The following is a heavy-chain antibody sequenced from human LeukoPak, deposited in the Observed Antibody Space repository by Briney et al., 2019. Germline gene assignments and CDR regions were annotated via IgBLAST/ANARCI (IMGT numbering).Heavy chain of an antibody. CDR2: ISGSGGST. D-gene: IGHD3-9*01. CDR3: AKAQAPYYDILTGYSPDY. CDR1: GFTFSSYA. J-gene: IGHJ4*02. V-gene: IGHV3-23*01. Sequence: GGSLRLSCAASGFTFSSYAMSWVRQAPGKGLEWVSAISGSGGSTYYADSVKGRFTISRDNSKNTLYLQMNSLRAEDTAVYYCAKAQAPYYDILTGYSPDYWGQGTLVTISS.